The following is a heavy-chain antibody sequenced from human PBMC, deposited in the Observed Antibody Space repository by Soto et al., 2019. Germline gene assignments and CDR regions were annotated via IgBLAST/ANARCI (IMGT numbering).Heavy chain of an antibody. Sequence: QVQLVESGGGVVQPGRSLRLSCAASGFTFSSYGMHWVRQAPCKGLEWVAVISYDGSNKYNADSVKGRFSISRDNSKNTLYLQMSSLRAEDTAVYYCANAPAIVLVPAAMGGDYGGHGTLVTVSS. CDR2: ISYDGSNK. V-gene: IGHV3-30*18. CDR1: GFTFSSYG. D-gene: IGHD2-2*01. J-gene: IGHJ4*01. CDR3: ANAPAIVLVPAAMGGDY.